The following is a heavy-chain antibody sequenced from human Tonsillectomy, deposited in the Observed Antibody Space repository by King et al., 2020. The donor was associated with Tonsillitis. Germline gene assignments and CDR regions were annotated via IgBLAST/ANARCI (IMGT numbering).Heavy chain of an antibody. Sequence: QMQLQESGPGLVKPSENLSLTCNVSGGSISSYYWSWIRQPPGKGLEWIGHIYYRGSTNYNPSLKSRVTISVDTSKNQFSLKLTSVTAADTAVYYCARDLLYGCQFGYMDVWGKGTTVTVSS. CDR2: IYYRGST. J-gene: IGHJ6*03. V-gene: IGHV4-59*01. CDR1: GGSISSYY. CDR3: ARDLLYGCQFGYMDV. D-gene: IGHD3-10*01.